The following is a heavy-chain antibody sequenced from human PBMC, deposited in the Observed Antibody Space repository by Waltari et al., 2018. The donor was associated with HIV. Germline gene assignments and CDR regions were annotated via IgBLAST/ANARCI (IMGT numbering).Heavy chain of an antibody. Sequence: EVQLVAYGGGLVQPGGTLRLSCAASGFTFSSNHTSWVRQAPGKGLEWVSLIYTGGSTYYAGSVKGIFTISRDNSKNTLYLQMNSLRAEDTAVYYCASPDTTMVHGHYYFYHMDVWGQGTTVTVSS. CDR3: ASPDTTMVHGHYYFYHMDV. CDR1: GFTFSSNH. J-gene: IGHJ6*02. D-gene: IGHD5-18*01. V-gene: IGHV3-66*01. CDR2: IYTGGST.